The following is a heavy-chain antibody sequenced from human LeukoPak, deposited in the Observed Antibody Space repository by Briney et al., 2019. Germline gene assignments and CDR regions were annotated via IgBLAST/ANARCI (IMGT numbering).Heavy chain of an antibody. Sequence: PGESLRLFCEASGFTFNSYWMSWVRQAPGKGLEWVADINEDGSTIYYVNSVKGRFTISRDNAKNSLSLQLNTLRAEDRAVYYCARWSYVSGTWFLDSWGQGALVTVSS. CDR1: GFTFNSYW. CDR3: ARWSYVSGTWFLDS. V-gene: IGHV3-7*05. J-gene: IGHJ4*02. D-gene: IGHD3-10*01. CDR2: INEDGSTI.